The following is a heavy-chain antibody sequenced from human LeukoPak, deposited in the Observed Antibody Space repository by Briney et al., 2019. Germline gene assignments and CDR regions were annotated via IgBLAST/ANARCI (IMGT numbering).Heavy chain of an antibody. CDR1: GFTFSSYA. V-gene: IGHV3-30-3*01. Sequence: GGSLRLSCAASGFTFSSYAMHWVRQAPGKGLEWVAVISYDGSNKYYADSVKGRFTIFRDNSKNTLYLQMNSLRAEDTAVYYCARDGVISESHAFDIWGQGTMVTVSS. D-gene: IGHD3-3*01. CDR3: ARDGVISESHAFDI. CDR2: ISYDGSNK. J-gene: IGHJ3*02.